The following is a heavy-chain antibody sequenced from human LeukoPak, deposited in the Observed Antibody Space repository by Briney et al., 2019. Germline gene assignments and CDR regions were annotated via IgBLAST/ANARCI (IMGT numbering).Heavy chain of an antibody. D-gene: IGHD1-26*01. CDR1: GFTFDDYA. CDR3: ARGIDSSGTYSGWGFHLRY. Sequence: GRSLRLSCAASGFTFDDYAMHWVRQAPGKGLEWVSGIRWDRGTVGYAGSVKGRFTISRDNAKSSVYLQMNSLRAEDTALYYCARGIDSSGTYSGWGFHLRYWGQGTLVTVSS. CDR2: IRWDRGTV. J-gene: IGHJ4*02. V-gene: IGHV3-9*01.